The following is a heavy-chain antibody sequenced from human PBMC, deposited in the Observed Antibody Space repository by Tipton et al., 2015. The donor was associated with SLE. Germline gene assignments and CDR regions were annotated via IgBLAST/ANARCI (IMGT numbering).Heavy chain of an antibody. Sequence: TLSLTCTVPGGSLTSGGYTWNWIRQPPGKGLEWIGQIYHSGSTFYNPSLKSRLTISLDTSKNQFSLKLTSVTAADTAVYFCASLIWPDAFNVWGQGTMVTISS. CDR1: GGSLTSGGYT. CDR3: ASLIWPDAFNV. V-gene: IGHV4-30-2*01. D-gene: IGHD3-16*01. CDR2: IYHSGST. J-gene: IGHJ3*01.